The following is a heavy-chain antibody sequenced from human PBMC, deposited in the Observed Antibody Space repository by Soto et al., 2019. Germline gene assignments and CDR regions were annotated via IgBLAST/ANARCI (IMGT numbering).Heavy chain of an antibody. CDR2: INPNSGGT. CDR1: GYTFTGYY. D-gene: IGHD2-15*01. CDR3: ARDQASVVVTATDYEGMDV. V-gene: IGHV1-2*02. J-gene: IGHJ6*04. Sequence: ASVKVSCKASGYTFTGYYMHWVRQAPGQGLERMGWINPNSGGTNYAQKFQGRVTMTRDTSISTAYMELSRLRSDDTAVYYCARDQASVVVTATDYEGMDVWGEGTPVTVCS.